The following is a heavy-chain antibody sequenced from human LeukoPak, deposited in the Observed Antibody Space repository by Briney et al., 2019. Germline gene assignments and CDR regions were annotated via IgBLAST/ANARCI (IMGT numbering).Heavy chain of an antibody. CDR1: GGSISSYY. V-gene: IGHV4-39*01. D-gene: IGHD2-21*02. CDR2: IYYSGST. Sequence: PSETLSLTCTVSGGSISSYYWSWIRQPPGKGLEWIGSIYYSGSTYYNPSLKSRVTISVDTSKNQFSLKLSSVTAADTAVYYCASIEAYCGGDCYLWWGQGTLVTVSS. J-gene: IGHJ4*02. CDR3: ASIEAYCGGDCYLW.